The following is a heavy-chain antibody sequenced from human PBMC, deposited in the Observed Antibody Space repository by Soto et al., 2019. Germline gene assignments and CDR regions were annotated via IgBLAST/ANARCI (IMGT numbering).Heavy chain of an antibody. CDR3: AKDIGPQQLAYFDY. V-gene: IGHV3-9*01. CDR1: GFTFDDYA. J-gene: IGHJ4*02. CDR2: ISWNSGSI. Sequence: GGSLRLSCAASGFTFDDYAMHWVRQAPGKGLEWVSGISWNSGSIGYADSVKGRFTISRDNAKNSLYLQMNSLRAEDTALYYCAKDIGPQQLAYFDYWGQGTLVTVSS. D-gene: IGHD6-13*01.